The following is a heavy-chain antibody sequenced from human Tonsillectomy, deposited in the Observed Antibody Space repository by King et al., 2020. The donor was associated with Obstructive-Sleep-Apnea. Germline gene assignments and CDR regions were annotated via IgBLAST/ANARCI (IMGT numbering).Heavy chain of an antibody. CDR1: KYNFANYW. CDR3: ARLDDRSYAAFDV. V-gene: IGHV5-51*01. J-gene: IGHJ4*02. D-gene: IGHD2-2*01. CDR2: IYPGDSDA. Sequence: QLVQSGAEVKKPGESLKISCLGSKYNFANYWIAWVRQMPGRGLEWMGIIYPGDSDARYRPSFQGQVTFSADKSRATAFLQWSSLKASDTAIYYCARLDDRSYAAFDVWGQGTLVSVSS.